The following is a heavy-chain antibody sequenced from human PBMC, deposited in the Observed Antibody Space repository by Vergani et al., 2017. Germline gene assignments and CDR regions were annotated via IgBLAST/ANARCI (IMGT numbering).Heavy chain of an antibody. CDR2: MFHTGEA. Sequence: QVHLQESGPGLVKPSETLSLTCSVSGYSISRGFYWAWIRQTPEKGLEWIGGMFHTGEATNSTSLQSRVAFSMETSKNQFSLQLTSVTAADTAVYFCGVIMVRSPRPDNWFDSWGRGTLVTVSS. J-gene: IGHJ5*01. CDR3: GVIMVRSPRPDNWFDS. D-gene: IGHD3-10*01. V-gene: IGHV4-38-2*02. CDR1: GYSISRGFY.